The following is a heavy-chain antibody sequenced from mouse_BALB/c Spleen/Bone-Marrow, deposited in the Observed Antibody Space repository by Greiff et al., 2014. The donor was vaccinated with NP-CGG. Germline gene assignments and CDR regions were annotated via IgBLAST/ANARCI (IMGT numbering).Heavy chain of an antibody. CDR3: ARWDGYWYFDV. J-gene: IGHJ1*01. CDR2: ILPGSGST. V-gene: IGHV1-9*01. Sequence: QVQLKESGAELMKPGAPVKISCKATGYTFSSYWIEWVKQRPGHGLEWIGEILPGSGSTNYNEKFKGKATFTADTSSNTAYMQLSSLTSEDSAVYYCARWDGYWYFDVWGAGTTVTVSS. D-gene: IGHD2-3*01. CDR1: GYTFSSYW.